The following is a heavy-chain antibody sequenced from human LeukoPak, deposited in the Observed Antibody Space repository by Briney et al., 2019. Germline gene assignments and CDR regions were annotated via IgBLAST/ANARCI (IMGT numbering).Heavy chain of an antibody. CDR3: ARDHTYAFHH. V-gene: IGHV3-48*02. D-gene: IGHD3-16*01. J-gene: IGHJ4*02. CDR2: ICGTNI. Sequence: PGGSLCLSCAASGFTFSNYSMNWVRQAPGKGLEWLSYICGTNIKYADSVKGRFTISRDSVKNSLYLQMNSLRDEDTALYYCARDHTYAFHHWGQGSKVTVSS. CDR1: GFTFSNYS.